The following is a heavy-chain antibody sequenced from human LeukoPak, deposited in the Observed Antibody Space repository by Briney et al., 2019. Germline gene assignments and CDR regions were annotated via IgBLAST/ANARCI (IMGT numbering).Heavy chain of an antibody. D-gene: IGHD1-26*01. CDR1: GFTFSSYA. J-gene: IGHJ3*02. V-gene: IGHV3-23*01. Sequence: GGSLRLSCAASGFTFSSYAMSWVHQAPGKGLEWVSAISGSGGSTYYADSVKGRFTISRDNSKNTLYLQMNSLRVEDTAVYYCASQRSVGATYAFDIRGQGTLVTVSS. CDR2: ISGSGGST. CDR3: ASQRSVGATYAFDI.